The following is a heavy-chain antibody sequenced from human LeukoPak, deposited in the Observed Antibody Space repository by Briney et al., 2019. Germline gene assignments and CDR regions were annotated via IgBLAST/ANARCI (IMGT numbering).Heavy chain of an antibody. Sequence: GASVTVSCKASGYTFTGYYMHWVRQAPGQGLEWMGWINPNSGGTDYAQKFQGRVTMTRDTSISTAYMELSRLRSDDTAVYYCARDYYDSSGFDYWGQGTLVTVSS. CDR3: ARDYYDSSGFDY. J-gene: IGHJ4*02. CDR2: INPNSGGT. CDR1: GYTFTGYY. D-gene: IGHD3-22*01. V-gene: IGHV1-2*02.